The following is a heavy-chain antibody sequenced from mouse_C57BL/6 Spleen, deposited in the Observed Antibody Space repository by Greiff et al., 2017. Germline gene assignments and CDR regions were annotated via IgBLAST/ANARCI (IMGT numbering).Heavy chain of an antibody. J-gene: IGHJ4*01. V-gene: IGHV1-74*01. D-gene: IGHD4-1*01. CDR3: AMGGLAGSHYYAMDY. CDR1: GYTYTSYW. Sequence: QVQLQQPGAELVKPGASVKVSCKASGYTYTSYWMHWVKQRPGQGLEWIGRIHPSDSDTNYNQKFKGKATLTVDKSSSTAYMQLSSLTSEDSAVYYCAMGGLAGSHYYAMDYWGQGTSVTVSS. CDR2: IHPSDSDT.